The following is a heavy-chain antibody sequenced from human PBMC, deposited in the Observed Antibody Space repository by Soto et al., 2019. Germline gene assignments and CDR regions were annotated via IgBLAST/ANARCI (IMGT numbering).Heavy chain of an antibody. V-gene: IGHV3-23*01. Sequence: PGGSLRLSCAASVFTFSSYAMSWVRQAPGKGLEWVSAISGSGGSTYYADSVKGRFTISRDNSKNTLHLQMNSLRAEDTAVYYCAKTRGGSYPPGWYFDLWGRGTLVTVSS. J-gene: IGHJ2*01. D-gene: IGHD1-26*01. CDR2: ISGSGGST. CDR3: AKTRGGSYPPGWYFDL. CDR1: VFTFSSYA.